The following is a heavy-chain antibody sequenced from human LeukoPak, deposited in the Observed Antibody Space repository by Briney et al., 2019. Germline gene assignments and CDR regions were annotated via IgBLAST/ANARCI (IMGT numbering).Heavy chain of an antibody. CDR3: ARDRTDYGSGTYYSFYYYGLDV. V-gene: IGHV1-46*01. D-gene: IGHD3-10*01. CDR1: GYTFTSYY. Sequence: ASVKVSCKASGYTFTSYYMHWVRQAPGQGLEWVGIINPSGGSTSYAQKFQGRVTMTRDTSTSTVYMELRSLRSDDTAVYYCARDRTDYGSGTYYSFYYYGLDVWGHGTTVTVSS. J-gene: IGHJ6*02. CDR2: INPSGGST.